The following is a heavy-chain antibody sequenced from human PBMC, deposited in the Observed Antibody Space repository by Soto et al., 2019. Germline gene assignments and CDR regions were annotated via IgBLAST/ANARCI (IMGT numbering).Heavy chain of an antibody. J-gene: IGHJ4*02. V-gene: IGHV3-21*01. CDR3: ARDPVVGGLPPMDY. CDR1: GFTFSGYT. D-gene: IGHD2-15*01. Sequence: GGSLRLSCAASGFTFSGYTMNWVRQAPGKGLEWVSSISSDSIFIYDADSVKGRFTISRDNAKNSLYLQMNSLTAEDTAVYYWARDPVVGGLPPMDYGGQETLVPVPS. CDR2: ISSDSIFI.